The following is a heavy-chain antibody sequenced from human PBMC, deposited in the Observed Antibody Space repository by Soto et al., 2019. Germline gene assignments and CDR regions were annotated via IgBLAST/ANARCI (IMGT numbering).Heavy chain of an antibody. CDR1: GDMFSTHG. CDR3: ARELGGSFRTPETTRAFDV. CDR2: IIPMFGAA. J-gene: IGHJ3*01. D-gene: IGHD7-27*01. V-gene: IGHV1-69*12. Sequence: QVQLVQSGAEVKKPGSSVKVSCKASGDMFSTHGFTWVRQAPGQGLEWMGGIIPMFGAANYAQKFQGRVTITADESTSTAYIELSSLRSDDTAVYYCARELGGSFRTPETTRAFDVWGQGTMVTVSS.